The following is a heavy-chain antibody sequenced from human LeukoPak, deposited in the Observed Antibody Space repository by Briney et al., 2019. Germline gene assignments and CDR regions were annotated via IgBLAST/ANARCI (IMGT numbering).Heavy chain of an antibody. V-gene: IGHV4-59*01. CDR2: ISYSGST. CDR3: ARGGSGYDWFDP. Sequence: SETRSLTCTVSGGSISSYYWSWIRQPPGKGLEWIGFISYSGSTTYNPSLKSRVTISVDTSKKQFSLKLSSVTAADTAVYYCARGGSGYDWFDPWGQGTLVTVSS. J-gene: IGHJ5*02. CDR1: GGSISSYY. D-gene: IGHD5-12*01.